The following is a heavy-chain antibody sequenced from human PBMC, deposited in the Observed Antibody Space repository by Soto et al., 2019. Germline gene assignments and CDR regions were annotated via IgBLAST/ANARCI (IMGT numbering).Heavy chain of an antibody. CDR1: GYTFTSHG. CDR2: ISAYNGNT. CDR3: ARVSKSLLQWLVHFDY. D-gene: IGHD6-19*01. J-gene: IGHJ4*02. Sequence: ASVKVSCKASGYTFTSHGISWVRQAPGQGLEWMGWISAYNGNTNYAQKLQGRVTMTTDTSTSTAYMELRSLRSDDTAVYYCARVSKSLLQWLVHFDYWGQGTLVTVSS. V-gene: IGHV1-18*01.